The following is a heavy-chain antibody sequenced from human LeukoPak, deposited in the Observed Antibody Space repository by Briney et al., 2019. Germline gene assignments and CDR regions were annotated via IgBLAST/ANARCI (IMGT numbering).Heavy chain of an antibody. CDR2: ISTSGST. D-gene: IGHD3-22*01. J-gene: IGHJ4*02. CDR3: ASPRSGYRYTFDY. Sequence: SETLSLTCAVSAASISNYYWSWIRQGPGKGLEWIGYISTSGSTNYNPSLKSRVSISLDTSKNRFFLNLNFVTAADTAVYYCASPRSGYRYTFDYWGQGALVTVSS. CDR1: AASISNYY. V-gene: IGHV4-4*09.